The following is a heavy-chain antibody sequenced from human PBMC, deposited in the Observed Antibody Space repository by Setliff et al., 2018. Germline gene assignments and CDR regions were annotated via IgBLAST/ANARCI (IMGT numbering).Heavy chain of an antibody. J-gene: IGHJ4*02. D-gene: IGHD3-22*01. Sequence: GGSLRLSCATSGFTFSSYGVHWVRQAPGKGLEWVAYIRHDGTNENYADSVKGRFTVSRDNSRNTLFLQMNSLRTEDTAVYYCAKDTHYYASSGYYCFDFWGQGTLVTVSS. CDR2: IRHDGTNE. CDR3: AKDTHYYASSGYYCFDF. CDR1: GFTFSSYG. V-gene: IGHV3-30*02.